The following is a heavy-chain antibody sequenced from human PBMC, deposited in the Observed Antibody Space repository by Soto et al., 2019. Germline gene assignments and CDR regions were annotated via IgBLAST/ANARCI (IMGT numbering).Heavy chain of an antibody. CDR2: IYYSGST. D-gene: IGHD3-16*01. V-gene: IGHV4-31*03. CDR3: ARSRDYGYVWGSYLFDY. J-gene: IGHJ4*02. CDR1: GCSISSGGYY. Sequence: TRSLACTVSGCSISSGGYYWIWIRQHPGKGLEWIGYIYYSGSTYYNPSLKSRVTISVDTSKNQFSLKLSSVTAADTAVYYCARSRDYGYVWGSYLFDYWGQGTLVTVSS.